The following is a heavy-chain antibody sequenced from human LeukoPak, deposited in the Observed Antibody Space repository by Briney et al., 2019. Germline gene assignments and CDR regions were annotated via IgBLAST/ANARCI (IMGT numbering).Heavy chain of an antibody. J-gene: IGHJ4*02. V-gene: IGHV1-46*01. Sequence: ASVKVSCKASGYTFTNYGISWVRQAPGQGLEWMGIINPSGGSTSYAQKFQGRVTMTRDMSTSTVYMELSSLRSEDTAVYYCATEPRRSTSCPFDYWGQGTLVTVSS. CDR1: GYTFTNYG. D-gene: IGHD2-2*01. CDR2: INPSGGST. CDR3: ATEPRRSTSCPFDY.